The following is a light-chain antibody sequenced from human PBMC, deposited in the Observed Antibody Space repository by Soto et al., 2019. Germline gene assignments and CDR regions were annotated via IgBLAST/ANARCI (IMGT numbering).Light chain of an antibody. CDR3: QQYGSSPFT. J-gene: IGKJ3*01. Sequence: EVVLTQSPGILSLSPGERATLSCRARQSVSSNYLAWYQQKPGQAPRLLIYGASSRATGIPDRFSGSGSGTDFTVTISRLEPEDFAVYYCQQYGSSPFTFGPGTKVDIK. V-gene: IGKV3-20*01. CDR1: QSVSSNY. CDR2: GAS.